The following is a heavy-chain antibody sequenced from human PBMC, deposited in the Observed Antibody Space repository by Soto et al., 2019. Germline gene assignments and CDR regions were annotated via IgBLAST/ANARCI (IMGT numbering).Heavy chain of an antibody. CDR1: GSIFSGYG. CDR3: ARDGIGATALRGFCDC. D-gene: IGHD1-1*01. Sequence: QEHLVESGGGVVQPGRSLRLSCAASGSIFSGYGMHWVRQAPGKGLEWVAVIWYEGSNKYYADSVKGRFTISRDNTKHTLYVQMDSLRVEDRAIDYCARDGIGATALRGFCDCWGQGALVTVSS. CDR2: IWYEGSNK. V-gene: IGHV3-33*01. J-gene: IGHJ4*02.